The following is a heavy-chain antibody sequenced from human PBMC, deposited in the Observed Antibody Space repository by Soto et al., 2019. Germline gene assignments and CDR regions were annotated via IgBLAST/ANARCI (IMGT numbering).Heavy chain of an antibody. D-gene: IGHD5-12*01. CDR2: INAGNGNT. CDR3: ARGPLRNWFDP. CDR1: GHTFTSYA. V-gene: IGHV1-3*01. Sequence: QVQLVQSGAEVKKPGASMKVSCKASGHTFTSYAMHWVRQAPGQRLEWMGWINAGNGNTKYSQKFQGRVTITKNTSASTAYMELSSLRSEDTAVYYCARGPLRNWFDPWGQGTLVTVSS. J-gene: IGHJ5*02.